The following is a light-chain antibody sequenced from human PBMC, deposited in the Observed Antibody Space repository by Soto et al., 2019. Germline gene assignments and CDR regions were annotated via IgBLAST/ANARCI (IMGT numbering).Light chain of an antibody. J-gene: IGKJ1*01. V-gene: IGKV3-20*01. CDR2: GAS. CDR1: QSVSSR. Sequence: EIVWTQSPGTLSLSPWERATLSCRASQSVSSRLAWYQQKPGQAPSLLIYGASNRATGIPDRFSGSGSGTDFTLTIRRLEPEDFAVYYCQQYGSSGTFGQGTKVDIK. CDR3: QQYGSSGT.